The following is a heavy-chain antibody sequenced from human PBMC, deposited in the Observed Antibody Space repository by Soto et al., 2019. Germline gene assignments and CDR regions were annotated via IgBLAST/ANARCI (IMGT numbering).Heavy chain of an antibody. D-gene: IGHD3-22*01. J-gene: IGHJ4*02. CDR1: GYTFTTYA. CDR3: ARDLGVLVIDY. V-gene: IGHV1-3*01. CDR2: INAGNGDT. Sequence: QVQLVQSWAEVKKPGASVKVSCKASGYTFTTYAIHWVRQAPGQRLEWMGWINAGNGDTKYSQKFQGRVTIIRDTSASTAYMELSSLRSEDTAVYYCARDLGVLVIDYWGQGTLVTVSS.